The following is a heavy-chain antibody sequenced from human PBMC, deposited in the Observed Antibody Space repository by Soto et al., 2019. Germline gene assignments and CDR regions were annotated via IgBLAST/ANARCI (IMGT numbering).Heavy chain of an antibody. J-gene: IGHJ6*02. Sequence: GGSLRLSCAASGFTFSNAWMNWVRQAPGKGLEWVGRIKSKTDGGTTDYAAPVKGRFTISRDDSKNTLYLQMNSLKTEDTAVYYCTTERSDIVATISAMDVWGQGTTVTVSS. V-gene: IGHV3-15*07. CDR1: GFTFSNAW. D-gene: IGHD5-12*01. CDR2: IKSKTDGGTT. CDR3: TTERSDIVATISAMDV.